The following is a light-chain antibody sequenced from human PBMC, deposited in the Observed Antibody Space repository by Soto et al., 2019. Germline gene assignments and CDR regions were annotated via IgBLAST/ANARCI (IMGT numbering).Light chain of an antibody. J-gene: IGLJ2*01. CDR1: SSDVGGYNY. CDR3: SSYAGSKTL. CDR2: EVS. Sequence: QSALTQPPSASGSPGQSVTISCTGTSSDVGGYNYVSWYQQHPGKAPKLMIYEVSKRPSGVPDRFSGSKSGNTASLTVSGLQAEDEADYDCSSYAGSKTLFGGGTKLTVL. V-gene: IGLV2-8*01.